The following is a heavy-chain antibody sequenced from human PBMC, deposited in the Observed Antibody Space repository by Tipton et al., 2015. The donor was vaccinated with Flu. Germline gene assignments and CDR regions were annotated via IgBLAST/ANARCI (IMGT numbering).Heavy chain of an antibody. Sequence: GSLRLSCAASGFTFSSYGMHWVRQAPGKGLEWVAFIRYDGSNKYYADSVKGRFTISRDNSKNTVYLQMNSLRAEDTAVYYCARGKNEFYAFENWAQGTLVTVSS. CDR1: GFTFSSYG. V-gene: IGHV3-30*02. CDR2: IRYDGSNK. CDR3: ARGKNEFYAFEN. D-gene: IGHD2/OR15-2a*01. J-gene: IGHJ4*02.